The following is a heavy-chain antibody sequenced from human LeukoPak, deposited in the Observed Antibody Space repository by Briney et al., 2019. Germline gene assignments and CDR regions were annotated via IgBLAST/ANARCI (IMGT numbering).Heavy chain of an antibody. Sequence: PGGSLRLSCAASEFTLRSYSMHWPRQAPGEGLEGVSYISTSSTYIYYADSVKGRFTISRDNAKNSLYLHMNSLRAEDRAVYYCARDASGSSIGLIDFWGQGTLVTVSS. CDR3: ARDASGSSIGLIDF. V-gene: IGHV3-21*01. D-gene: IGHD1-26*01. CDR2: ISTSSTYI. CDR1: EFTLRSYS. J-gene: IGHJ4*02.